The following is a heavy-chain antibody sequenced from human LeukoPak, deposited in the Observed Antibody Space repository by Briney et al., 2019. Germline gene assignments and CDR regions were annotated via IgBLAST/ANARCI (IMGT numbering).Heavy chain of an antibody. Sequence: PSETLSLTCAVSGYSISSGNYWGWIRQPPGKGLEWIGSISDGGSADYNPSLRSRGTISVDTSKNQLSLKLTSVTAADTAVYYCATSDSGSIFGVVISFWGQGTLVTVSS. CDR1: GYSISSGNY. CDR3: ATSDSGSIFGVVISF. CDR2: ISDGGSA. D-gene: IGHD3-3*01. V-gene: IGHV4-38-2*01. J-gene: IGHJ4*02.